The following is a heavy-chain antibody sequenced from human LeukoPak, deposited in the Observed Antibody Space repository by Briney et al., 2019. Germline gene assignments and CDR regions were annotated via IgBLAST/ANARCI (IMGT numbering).Heavy chain of an antibody. V-gene: IGHV3-23*01. CDR1: GFRFNIYG. CDR2: VGGGNDI. J-gene: IGHJ4*02. CDR3: AKDATPMNSIWDRFDS. Sequence: GGSLRLSCVGSGFRFNIYGMSWVRQAPGKGLEWVSSVGGGNDIHYADSVKGRFTGSRDDAKNTVYLQMNSLRSEDTAVYFCAKDATPMNSIWDRFDSRGQGTLVTVSP. D-gene: IGHD1-26*01.